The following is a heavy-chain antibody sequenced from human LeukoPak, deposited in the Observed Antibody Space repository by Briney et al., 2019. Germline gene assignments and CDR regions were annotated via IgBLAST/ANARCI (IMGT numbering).Heavy chain of an antibody. V-gene: IGHV1-46*01. CDR1: GYTFTSYY. J-gene: IGHJ4*02. CDR2: INPSGGST. Sequence: ASVKVSCKASGYTFTSYYMHWVRQAPGQGLEWMGIINPSGGSTSYAQKFQGRVTMTRDTSTSTVYMELSSLRSEDTAVYYCARDKKVDYFDWLFFDYWGQGTLVTVSS. CDR3: ARDKKVDYFDWLFFDY. D-gene: IGHD3-9*01.